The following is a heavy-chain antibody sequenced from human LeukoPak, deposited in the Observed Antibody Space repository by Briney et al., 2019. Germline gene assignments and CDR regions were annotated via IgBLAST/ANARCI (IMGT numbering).Heavy chain of an antibody. CDR1: GGSISSGSYY. D-gene: IGHD3-10*01. J-gene: IGHJ4*02. CDR3: ARDSDPFDY. V-gene: IGHV4-61*02. Sequence: PSQTLSLTCTVSGGSISSGSYYWSWIRQPAGKGLEWIGRIYTSGSTNYNPSLKSRVTMSVDTSKNQFSLKLSSVTAADTAVYYCARDSDPFDYWGQGTLVTVSS. CDR2: IYTSGST.